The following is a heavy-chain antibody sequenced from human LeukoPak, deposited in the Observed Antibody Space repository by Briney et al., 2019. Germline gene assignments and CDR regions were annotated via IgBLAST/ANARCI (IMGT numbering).Heavy chain of an antibody. V-gene: IGHV4-59*02. CDR1: GASVTDYY. Sequence: SETLSLTCTVSGASVTDYYWSWLRQSPGKGLEWISYIHHSGNYDYNPSFRSRVTTSLDTSKNQFSLNLISVTAADTAVYYCTRGHWGLQSWSQGTLVTVSS. D-gene: IGHD7-27*01. J-gene: IGHJ5*02. CDR2: IHHSGNY. CDR3: TRGHWGLQS.